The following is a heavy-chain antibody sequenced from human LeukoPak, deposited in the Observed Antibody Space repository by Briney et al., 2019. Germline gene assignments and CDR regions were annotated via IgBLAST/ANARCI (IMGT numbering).Heavy chain of an antibody. Sequence: PGGSLRLSCAASGFTFSSYSMNWVHQAPGKGLEWVSGISWNSGSIGYADSVKGRFTISRDNAKNSLYLQMNSLRAEDMALYYCAKALGPRYCSSTSCSSHSSSWYLDAFDIWGQGTMVTVSS. CDR3: AKALGPRYCSSTSCSSHSSSWYLDAFDI. D-gene: IGHD2-2*01. J-gene: IGHJ3*02. V-gene: IGHV3-9*03. CDR1: GFTFSSYS. CDR2: ISWNSGSI.